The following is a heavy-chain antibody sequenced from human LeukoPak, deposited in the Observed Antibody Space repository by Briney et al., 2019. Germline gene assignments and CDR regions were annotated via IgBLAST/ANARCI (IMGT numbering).Heavy chain of an antibody. Sequence: QPGGSLRLSCAASGFTVSNNFMSWVRQAPGQGLEWVPLISGGGGTYYAASVKGRFTISRGNSENSLYLQMNSLRPEDTAAYYCARVVDSTRAFHVWGQGTLVIVSS. CDR1: GFTVSNNF. CDR2: ISGGGGT. D-gene: IGHD2-21*01. V-gene: IGHV3-66*01. J-gene: IGHJ3*01. CDR3: ARVVDSTRAFHV.